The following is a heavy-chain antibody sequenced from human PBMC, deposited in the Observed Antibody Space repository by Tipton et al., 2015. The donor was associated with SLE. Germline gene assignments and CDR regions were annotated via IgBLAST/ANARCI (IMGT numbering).Heavy chain of an antibody. CDR2: IYFDSGST. Sequence: TLSLTCTVSGGSISGHYWSWVRQPPGKGLEWVGFIYFDSGSTKNNPSLESRVIISTDTSKNQVSLKLNSVTAADTAVYYCARRGVVSRFDPWGQGTLVTVSS. D-gene: IGHD2-8*02. CDR1: GGSISGHY. CDR3: ARRGVVSRFDP. J-gene: IGHJ5*02. V-gene: IGHV4-59*08.